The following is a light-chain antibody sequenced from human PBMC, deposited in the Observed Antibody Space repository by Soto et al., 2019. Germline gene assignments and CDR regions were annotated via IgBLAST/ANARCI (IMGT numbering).Light chain of an antibody. Sequence: QSALSQPRLVSGSPGQSVTISCTGTSSDVGGYNYVSWYQQHPGKAPKLMIYDVSKRPSGVPDRFSGSKSGNTASLTISGLQAEDEADYYCCSYAGSYTLVVFGGGTKVTV. V-gene: IGLV2-11*01. CDR1: SSDVGGYNY. J-gene: IGLJ2*01. CDR2: DVS. CDR3: CSYAGSYTLVV.